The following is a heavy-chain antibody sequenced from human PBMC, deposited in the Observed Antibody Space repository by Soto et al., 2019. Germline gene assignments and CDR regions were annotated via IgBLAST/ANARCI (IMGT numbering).Heavy chain of an antibody. CDR1: GGSISSYY. V-gene: IGHV4-59*01. CDR3: ARDTSTAYSSWYFNWFDP. D-gene: IGHD6-13*01. Sequence: QVQLQESGPGLVKPSETLSLTCTVSGGSISSYYWSWIRQPPGKGLEWIGYIYYSGSTNYNPTLKSRVTVSVDTSKSQCSLKRSSVTAEDTAVYYCARDTSTAYSSWYFNWFDPWGQGTLVTVSS. CDR2: IYYSGST. J-gene: IGHJ5*02.